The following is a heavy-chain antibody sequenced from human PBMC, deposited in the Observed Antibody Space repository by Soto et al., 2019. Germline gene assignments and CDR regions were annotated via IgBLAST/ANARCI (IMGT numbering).Heavy chain of an antibody. CDR1: GFTCSNYL. J-gene: IGHJ4*02. V-gene: IGHV3-7*01. CDR3: TRGHPSIYNY. Sequence: GGSLRLSCAASGFTCSNYLMSWVRQAPGKGLEWVANIKEDGSERYYVDSVKGRFTISRDNAKNSLYLQMTSLRPEDTAVYYCTRGHPSIYNYWGPGTLVTVS. D-gene: IGHD4-4*01. CDR2: IKEDGSER.